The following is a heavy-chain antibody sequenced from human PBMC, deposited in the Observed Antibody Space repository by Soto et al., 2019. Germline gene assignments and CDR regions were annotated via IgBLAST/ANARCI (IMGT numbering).Heavy chain of an antibody. Sequence: SETLSLTCAVYGGSFSGYYWSWIRQPPGKGLEWIGEINHSGSTNYNPSLKSRVTISVDTSKNQFSQKLSSVTAADTAVYYCARGNRGYYYDSSGYYYFAFDIWGQGTMVTVSS. CDR3: ARGNRGYYYDSSGYYYFAFDI. CDR2: INHSGST. D-gene: IGHD3-22*01. CDR1: GGSFSGYY. J-gene: IGHJ3*02. V-gene: IGHV4-34*01.